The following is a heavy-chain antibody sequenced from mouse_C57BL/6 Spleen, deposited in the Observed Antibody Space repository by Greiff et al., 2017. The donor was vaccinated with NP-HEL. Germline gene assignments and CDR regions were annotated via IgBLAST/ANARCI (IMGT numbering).Heavy chain of an antibody. V-gene: IGHV1-69*01. CDR3: ARGAYGNSSCYFDY. Sequence: VQLQQPGAELVMPGASVKLSCKASGYTFTSYWMHWVKQRPGQGLEWIGEIDPSDSYTNYNQKFKGKSTLTVDKSSSTAYMQLSSLTSEDSAVYYCARGAYGNSSCYFDYWGQGTTLTVSS. CDR2: IDPSDSYT. J-gene: IGHJ2*01. D-gene: IGHD2-1*01. CDR1: GYTFTSYW.